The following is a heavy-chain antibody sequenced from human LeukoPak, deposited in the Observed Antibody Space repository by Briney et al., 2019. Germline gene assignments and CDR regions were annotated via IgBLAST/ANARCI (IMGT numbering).Heavy chain of an antibody. CDR3: ARRGSSWFDP. D-gene: IGHD6-13*01. CDR2: IYPGDSET. V-gene: IGHV5-51*01. J-gene: IGHJ5*02. CDR1: GYTFTTYW. Sequence: GESLKTSCKGSGYTFTTYWIGWVRQMPGKGLEWVGIIYPGDSETRYSPSFQGQVTISADKSISTAYLQWSSLKASDNAMYYCARRGSSWFDPWGQGTLVTVSS.